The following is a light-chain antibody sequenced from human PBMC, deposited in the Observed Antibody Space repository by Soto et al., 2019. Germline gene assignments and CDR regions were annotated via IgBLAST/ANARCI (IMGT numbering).Light chain of an antibody. CDR1: QSVSSN. Sequence: EIVLTKSPSTLSGSPGERATLYCMASQSVSSNLAWYQQKPGQAPRLLIYGASTRATGIPARFSGSGSGTEFTLTISSLQSEDFAVYYCQQYNKWPRTFGQGSKVDIK. V-gene: IGKV3-15*01. CDR3: QQYNKWPRT. CDR2: GAS. J-gene: IGKJ1*01.